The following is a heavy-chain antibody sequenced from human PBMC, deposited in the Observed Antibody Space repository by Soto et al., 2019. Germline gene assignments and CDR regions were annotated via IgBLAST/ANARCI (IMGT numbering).Heavy chain of an antibody. V-gene: IGHV3-72*01. Sequence: EVQLVESGGGLVQPGGSLRLSCAGSGFTFSDHYIDWVRQAPGKGLEWVGRTRDKPQGYSTAYAASVRGRITTSRDESNNSAYLQINSLKPEDTAVYYCVTATYFSDSSGYTRCLDYWGQGTLVTVSS. D-gene: IGHD3-22*01. J-gene: IGHJ4*02. CDR3: VTATYFSDSSGYTRCLDY. CDR1: GFTFSDHY. CDR2: TRDKPQGYST.